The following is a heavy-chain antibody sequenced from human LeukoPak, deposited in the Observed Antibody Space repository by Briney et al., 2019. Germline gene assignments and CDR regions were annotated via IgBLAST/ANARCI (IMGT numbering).Heavy chain of an antibody. D-gene: IGHD3-22*01. V-gene: IGHV4-39*01. CDR2: IYYSGST. CDR1: GGSISSSNYY. CDR3: ASDRLTYYYDSSGYYDY. J-gene: IGHJ4*02. Sequence: KPSETLSLTCTVSGGSISSSNYYWGWIRQPPGKGLEWIGSIYYSGSTYYNPSLKSRVTISVDTSKNQFSLKLSSVTAADTAVYYCASDRLTYYYDSSGYYDYWGQGTLVTVSS.